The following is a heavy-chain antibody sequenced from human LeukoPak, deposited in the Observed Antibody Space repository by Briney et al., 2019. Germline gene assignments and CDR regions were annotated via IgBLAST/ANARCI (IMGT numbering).Heavy chain of an antibody. CDR1: AYSISSGYY. CDR3: ASNTGTVFDY. V-gene: IGHV4-61*01. Sequence: PSETLSLTCTVSAYSISSGYYWSWIRQPPGKGLEWIGYVYYSGSTEYNPSLRSRVTISLEMSKHQFSLNLTSVTAADTAVYYCASNTGTVFDYWGQGALVTVSS. CDR2: VYYSGST. J-gene: IGHJ4*02. D-gene: IGHD7-27*01.